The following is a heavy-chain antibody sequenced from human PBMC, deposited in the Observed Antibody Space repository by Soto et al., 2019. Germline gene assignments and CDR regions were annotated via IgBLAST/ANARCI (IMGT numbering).Heavy chain of an antibody. Sequence: QVQLVESGGGVVQPGRSLRLSCAASGFPFSSYGMHWVREAPGKGLEWVAVISYDGSNKYYADSVKGRFTISRDNSASTLYLQMNRLRPEYTALYYCVGGQYYFDYRGQGTLVTVSP. CDR3: VGGQYYFDY. D-gene: IGHD3-10*01. V-gene: IGHV3-30*03. J-gene: IGHJ4*02. CDR2: ISYDGSNK. CDR1: GFPFSSYG.